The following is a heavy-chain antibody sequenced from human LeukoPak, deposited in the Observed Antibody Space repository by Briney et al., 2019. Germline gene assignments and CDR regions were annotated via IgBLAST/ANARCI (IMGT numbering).Heavy chain of an antibody. J-gene: IGHJ5*02. CDR1: GYSISSGYY. CDR2: IYHSGST. D-gene: IGHD2-21*01. CDR3: ARDSRAYCGGDCYSSGWLVP. V-gene: IGHV4-38-2*02. Sequence: PSETLSLTCTVSGYSISSGYYWGWIRQPPGKGLEWIGSIYHSGSTYYNPSLTSRDSISVDTSKNQFSLKLSSVTAADTAVYYCARDSRAYCGGDCYSSGWLVPWGQGTLVTVSS.